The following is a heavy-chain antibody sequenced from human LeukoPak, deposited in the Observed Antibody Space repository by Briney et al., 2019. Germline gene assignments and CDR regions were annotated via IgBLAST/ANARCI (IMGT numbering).Heavy chain of an antibody. D-gene: IGHD3-16*02. J-gene: IGHJ6*02. CDR1: GFTFSSYT. Sequence: GGSLRLSCAASGFTFSSYTMNWVRQAPGKGLEWVSSISSGSSYRYYADSVKGRFTISRDNAKNSLYLQMNSLRAEDTALYYCAKDIGSQRYYGMDVWGQGTTVIVSS. CDR2: ISSGSSYR. CDR3: AKDIGSQRYYGMDV. V-gene: IGHV3-21*04.